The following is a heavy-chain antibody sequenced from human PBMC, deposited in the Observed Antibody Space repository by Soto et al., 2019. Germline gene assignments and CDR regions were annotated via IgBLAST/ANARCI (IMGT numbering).Heavy chain of an antibody. CDR1: GGSFSGYY. CDR2: INHSGST. D-gene: IGHD2-2*01. CDR3: ARVRYCSSTSCYRREAFDI. V-gene: IGHV4-34*01. J-gene: IGHJ3*02. Sequence: QVQLQQWGAGLLKPSETLSLTCAVYGGSFSGYYWSWIRQPPGKGLEWIGEINHSGSTNYNPSLKSPVTISVDMSKHQFAVNLSSVTSADAAVYYCARVRYCSSTSCYRREAFDIWGQGTMVTVSS.